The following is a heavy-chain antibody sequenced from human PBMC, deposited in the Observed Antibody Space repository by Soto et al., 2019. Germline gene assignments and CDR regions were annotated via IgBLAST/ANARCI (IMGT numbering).Heavy chain of an antibody. CDR1: GGSISSYY. D-gene: IGHD1-7*01. J-gene: IGHJ4*02. Sequence: QVHLQESGPGLVKPSETLSLTCTVSGGSISSYYWSWIRQPAGKGLEWIGRINNSGRTNYNPSLRSRVTMSVDTSKNQFSLKLTSVTAADTAMYYCAMAGNYRYFDAWGQGTLVTVSS. CDR2: INNSGRT. CDR3: AMAGNYRYFDA. V-gene: IGHV4-4*07.